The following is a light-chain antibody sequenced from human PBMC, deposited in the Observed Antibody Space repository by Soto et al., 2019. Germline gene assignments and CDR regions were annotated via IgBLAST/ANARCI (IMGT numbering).Light chain of an antibody. CDR3: QQYATSSPRP. CDR2: GIS. CDR1: HTISSSY. J-gene: IGKJ1*01. Sequence: EGVLPQSPGTLSLSPGERATLSCRASHTISSSYLAWYQQKPGQAPRLLMYGISRRATGIPDRFSGSGSGTDFTLTITRLEPEDFAVYYCQQYATSSPRPFGQGTKVAIK. V-gene: IGKV3-20*01.